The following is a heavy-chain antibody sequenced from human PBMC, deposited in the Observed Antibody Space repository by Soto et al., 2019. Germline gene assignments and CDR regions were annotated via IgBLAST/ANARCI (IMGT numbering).Heavy chain of an antibody. V-gene: IGHV3-21*01. Sequence: GGSLRLSCAASGFTFSSYSMNWVRQAPGKGLEWVSSISSSSSYIYYADSVKGRFTISRENAKNSLYLQMNSLRAEDTAVYYCARIGYCSGGSCGYYYYGMDVWGQGTTVTVSS. J-gene: IGHJ6*02. CDR3: ARIGYCSGGSCGYYYYGMDV. CDR1: GFTFSSYS. D-gene: IGHD2-15*01. CDR2: ISSSSSYI.